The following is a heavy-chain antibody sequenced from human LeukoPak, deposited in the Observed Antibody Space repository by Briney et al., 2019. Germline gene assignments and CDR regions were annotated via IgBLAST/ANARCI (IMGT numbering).Heavy chain of an antibody. D-gene: IGHD2-2*01. J-gene: IGHJ4*02. CDR2: ISGSGGST. Sequence: PGGSLRLSCAASGFTFSSYAMSWVRQAPGKGLEWVSAISGSGGSTYYADSVKGRFTISRDNSKNTLYLQMNSLRAEDTAVYYCAKSQTSGSSTSDLVDYFDYWGQGTLVTVSS. V-gene: IGHV3-23*01. CDR1: GFTFSSYA. CDR3: AKSQTSGSSTSDLVDYFDY.